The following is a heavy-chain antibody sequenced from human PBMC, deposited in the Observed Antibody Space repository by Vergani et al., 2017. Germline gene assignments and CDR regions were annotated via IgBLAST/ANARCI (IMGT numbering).Heavy chain of an antibody. V-gene: IGHV1-69-2*01. D-gene: IGHD3-9*01. CDR1: GYPFTDYY. CDR2: VDPEDGET. CDR3: ATDYTXYDILTGYANWFDP. J-gene: IGHJ5*02. Sequence: EVQLVQSGAEVKKPGATVKISCKVSGYPFTDYYMHWVQQAPGKGLEWMGLVDPEDGETIYAEKFQGRVTITADTSTDTAYMELSSLRSEDTAVYYCATDYTXYDILTGYANWFDPWGQGTLVTVSS.